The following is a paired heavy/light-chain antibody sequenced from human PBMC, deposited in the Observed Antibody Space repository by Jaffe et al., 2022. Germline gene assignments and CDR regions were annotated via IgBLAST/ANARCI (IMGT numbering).Light chain of an antibody. V-gene: IGLV1-51*02. J-gene: IGLJ1*01. CDR2: ENN. CDR1: SSNIGNNY. CDR3: GTWDSSLSAGHV. Sequence: QSVLTQPPSVSAAPGQKVTISCSGSSSNIGNNYVSWYQQLPGTAPKLLIYENNKRPSGIPDRFSGSKSGTSATLGITGLQTGDEADYYCGTWDSSLSAGHVFGTGTKVTVL.
Heavy chain of an antibody. CDR2: INTNTGNP. Sequence: QVQLVQSGSELKKPGASVKVSCKASGYTFTSYAMNWVRQAPGQGLEWMGWINTNTGNPTYAQGFTGRFVFSLDTSVSTAYLQISSLKAEDTAVYYCARGILYYDFWSGSTMIPNWFDPWGQGTLVTVSS. CDR3: ARGILYYDFWSGSTMIPNWFDP. V-gene: IGHV7-4-1*02. CDR1: GYTFTSYA. J-gene: IGHJ5*02. D-gene: IGHD3-3*01.